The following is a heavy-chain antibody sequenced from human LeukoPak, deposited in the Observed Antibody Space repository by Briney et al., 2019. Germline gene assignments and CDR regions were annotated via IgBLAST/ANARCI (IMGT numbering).Heavy chain of an antibody. CDR3: ARDGDYYDSSGYYVGLDY. CDR2: ISAYNGNT. D-gene: IGHD3-22*01. Sequence: ASVKVSCKASGYTFTGYYMHWVRQAPGQGLEWMGWISAYNGNTNYAQKLQGRVTMTTDTSTSTAYMELRSLRSDDTAVYYCARDGDYYDSSGYYVGLDYWGQGTLVTVSS. J-gene: IGHJ4*02. V-gene: IGHV1-18*04. CDR1: GYTFTGYY.